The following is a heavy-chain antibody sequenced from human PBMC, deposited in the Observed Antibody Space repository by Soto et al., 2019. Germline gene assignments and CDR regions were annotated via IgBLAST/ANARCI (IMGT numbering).Heavy chain of an antibody. D-gene: IGHD2-21*02. Sequence: QVQLLESGPGLVKPSQTLSLTCTVSGGSINSDSYHGTWIRQSPGKGLEWIGYIHHSGAFLYNPSFKSRLTISVDTSKNQFSLHLSSVTDADTAVYFCAREDDGGDSLDVWGQGTTVTVSS. J-gene: IGHJ6*02. CDR3: AREDDGGDSLDV. CDR1: GGSINSDSYH. V-gene: IGHV4-30-4*08. CDR2: IHHSGAF.